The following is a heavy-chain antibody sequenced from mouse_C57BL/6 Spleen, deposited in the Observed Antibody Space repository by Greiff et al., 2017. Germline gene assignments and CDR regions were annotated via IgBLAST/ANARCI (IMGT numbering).Heavy chain of an antibody. J-gene: IGHJ4*01. CDR2: IWSDGST. CDR3: ARQEGDYYYAMDY. CDR1: GFSLTSYG. V-gene: IGHV2-6-1*01. Sequence: QVQLQQSGPGLVAPSQSLSITCTVSGFSLTSYGVHWVRQPPGKGLEWLVVIWSDGSTTYNSALKSRLSISKDNSKSQVFLKMNSLQTDDTAMYYCARQEGDYYYAMDYWGQGTSVTVSS.